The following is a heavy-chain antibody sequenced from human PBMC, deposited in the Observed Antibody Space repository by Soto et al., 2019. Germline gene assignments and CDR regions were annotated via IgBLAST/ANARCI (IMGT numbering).Heavy chain of an antibody. D-gene: IGHD6-13*01. CDR2: ISSSSSYI. J-gene: IGHJ4*02. V-gene: IGHV3-21*01. CDR3: ARDQSAAGVY. Sequence: EVQLVESGGGLVKPGGSLRLSCAASGFTFSSYSMNWDRQAPGKGLEWVSSISSSSSYIYYADSVKGRFTISRDNAKNSLYLQMNSLRAEDTAVYYCARDQSAAGVYWGQGTLVTVSS. CDR1: GFTFSSYS.